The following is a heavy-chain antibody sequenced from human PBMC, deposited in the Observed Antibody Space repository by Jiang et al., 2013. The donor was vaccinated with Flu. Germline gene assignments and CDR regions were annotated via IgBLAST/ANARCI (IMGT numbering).Heavy chain of an antibody. V-gene: IGHV4-59*11. CDR3: ARDRTIYDSSGYYPYYFDY. CDR1: GGSISSHY. Sequence: LLKPSETLSLTCTVSGGSISSHYWSWIRQPPGKGLEWIGYIYYSGSTNYNPSLKSRVTISVDTSKNQFSLKLSSVTAADTAVYYCARDRTIYDSSGYYPYYFDYWGPGNPGHRLL. J-gene: IGHJ4*02. CDR2: IYYSGST. D-gene: IGHD3-22*01.